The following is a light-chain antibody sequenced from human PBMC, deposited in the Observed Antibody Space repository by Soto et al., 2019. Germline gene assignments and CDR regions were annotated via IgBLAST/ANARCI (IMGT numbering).Light chain of an antibody. Sequence: QSALTQPPSASGSPGQSVTISCTGTSSDVGGYNYVSWYQQHPGKAPKLMIYEVFKRPSGVPDRFSGSKSGNTASLTVSGLQAEDEADYYCSSYAGSNTFDVFGTGTKLTVL. CDR3: SSYAGSNTFDV. V-gene: IGLV2-8*01. J-gene: IGLJ1*01. CDR2: EVF. CDR1: SSDVGGYNY.